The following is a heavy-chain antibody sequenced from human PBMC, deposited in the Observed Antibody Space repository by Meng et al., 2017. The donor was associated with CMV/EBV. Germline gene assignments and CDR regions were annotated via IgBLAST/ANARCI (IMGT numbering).Heavy chain of an antibody. CDR3: ARSRQRYSSSSNGDY. CDR1: GFTFSSYA. D-gene: IGHD6-6*01. J-gene: IGHJ4*02. Sequence: GGSLRLSCAASGFTFSSYAMHWVRQAPGKGLEWVAVISYDGSNKYYADSVKGRFTISRDNAKSTLYLQMNSLRAEDTAVYYCARSRQRYSSSSNGDYWGQGTLVTVSS. V-gene: IGHV3-30*04. CDR2: ISYDGSNK.